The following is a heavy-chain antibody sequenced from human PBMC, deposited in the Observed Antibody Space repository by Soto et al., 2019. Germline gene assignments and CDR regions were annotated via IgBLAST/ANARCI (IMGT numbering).Heavy chain of an antibody. V-gene: IGHV4-34*01. CDR2: INHSGTT. CDR3: ASYHYLDLWTGSRHYMDV. CDR1: GGSLSGYY. Sequence: QVHLEQWGAGLLNPSETLSLTCAVYGGSLSGYYWSWVRQSPGKGLEWIGEINHSGTTNYNPSLKTRATKSADTSKHQFSLRLSSGTAADSAVYYCASYHYLDLWTGSRHYMDVWGRGTTVTVSS. J-gene: IGHJ6*03. D-gene: IGHD3-9*01.